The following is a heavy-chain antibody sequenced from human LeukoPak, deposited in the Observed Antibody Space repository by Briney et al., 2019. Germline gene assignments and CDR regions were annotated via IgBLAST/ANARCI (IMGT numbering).Heavy chain of an antibody. CDR2: ISSSGNTI. CDR3: AREKIGRY. D-gene: IGHD1-26*01. V-gene: IGHV3-11*01. Sequence: GGSLRLSCAASGFSFSDYYMNWIRQAPGKGLEWVSYISSSGNTIYYADSVKGRFTISRDNAKNSLYLQMNSLRAEDTAVYYCAREKIGRYWGQGTLVTVPS. CDR1: GFSFSDYY. J-gene: IGHJ4*02.